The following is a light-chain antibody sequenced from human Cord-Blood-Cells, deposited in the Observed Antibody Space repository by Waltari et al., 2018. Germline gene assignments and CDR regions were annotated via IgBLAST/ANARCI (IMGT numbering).Light chain of an antibody. Sequence: VIWMTPSPSLLSASTGDRVTISCRLSQGISSYLAWYQQKPGKAPELMIYAASTLQSGVPSRIIGSGSEADFTRTSSCLQAEDFAAYYCQQYYSFPFTLGPGTKVDIK. J-gene: IGKJ3*01. V-gene: IGKV1D-8*01. CDR2: AAS. CDR3: QQYYSFPFT. CDR1: QGISSY.